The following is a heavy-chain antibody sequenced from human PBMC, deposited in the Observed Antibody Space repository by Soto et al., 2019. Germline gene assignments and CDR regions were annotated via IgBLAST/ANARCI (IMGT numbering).Heavy chain of an antibody. J-gene: IGHJ4*02. D-gene: IGHD6-13*01. CDR3: AKPPGYSSSPFDY. CDR2: ISGSGGST. V-gene: IGHV3-23*01. Sequence: EVQVLESGGGLVQPGGSLRLSCAASGFTFSSYAMSWVRQAPGKGLEWVSAISGSGGSTYYADSVKGRFTISRDNSKNTLYLQMNSLRAEDTAVYYCAKPPGYSSSPFDYWGQGTLATVSS. CDR1: GFTFSSYA.